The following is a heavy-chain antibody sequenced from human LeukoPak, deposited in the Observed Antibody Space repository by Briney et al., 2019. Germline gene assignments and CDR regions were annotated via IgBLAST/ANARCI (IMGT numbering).Heavy chain of an antibody. CDR2: ISSNGGST. J-gene: IGHJ4*02. V-gene: IGHV3-64*01. D-gene: IGHD6-13*01. CDR1: GFTSSSYA. Sequence: GGSLRLSCAASGFTSSSYAMHWVRQAPGKGLEYVSAISSNGGSTYYANSVKGRFTISRDNSKNTLYLQMGSLRAEDMAVYYCARSRIAAAGIIDYWGQGTLVTVSS. CDR3: ARSRIAAAGIIDY.